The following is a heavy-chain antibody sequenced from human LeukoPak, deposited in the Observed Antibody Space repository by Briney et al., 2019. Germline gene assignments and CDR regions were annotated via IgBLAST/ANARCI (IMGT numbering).Heavy chain of an antibody. CDR3: ARGGYSYGLIDY. CDR2: ISYDGSNK. V-gene: IGHV3-30*04. Sequence: PGGSLRLSCAASGFTFSSYAMHWVRQAPGKGLEWVAVISYDGSNKYYADSVKGRFTISRDNSKNTLYLQMNSLRAEDTAVYYCARGGYSYGLIDYWGQGTLVTVSS. D-gene: IGHD5-18*01. CDR1: GFTFSSYA. J-gene: IGHJ4*02.